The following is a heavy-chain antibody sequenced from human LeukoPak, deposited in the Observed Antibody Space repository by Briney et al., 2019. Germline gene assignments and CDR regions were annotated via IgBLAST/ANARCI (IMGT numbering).Heavy chain of an antibody. CDR2: IYYSGST. CDR3: ARGTDTAMVNLIFDY. V-gene: IGHV4-30-4*08. D-gene: IGHD5-18*01. J-gene: IGHJ4*02. Sequence: PSETLSLTCTVSGGSISSGDYYWSWIRQLPGKGLEWIGYIYYSGSTYCNPSLKSRVTISVDTSKNQFSLKLSSVTAADTAVYYCARGTDTAMVNLIFDYWGQGTLVTVSS. CDR1: GGSISSGDYY.